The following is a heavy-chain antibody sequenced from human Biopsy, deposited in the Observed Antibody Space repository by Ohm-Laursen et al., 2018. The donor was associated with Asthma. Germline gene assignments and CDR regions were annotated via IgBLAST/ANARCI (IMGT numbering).Heavy chain of an antibody. V-gene: IGHV4-59*12. CDR3: ARGQGRGIQLWSLDP. J-gene: IGHJ5*02. D-gene: IGHD5-18*01. CDR1: GGSISSDY. Sequence: SETLSLTCTVSGGSISSDYWSWLRPSPGKGLVWIGYIHNSGNTNYNPSLKSRVTISLDTSKNHFSLRLSFVTAAATAVYFCARGQGRGIQLWSLDPWGQGILVTVSS. CDR2: IHNSGNT.